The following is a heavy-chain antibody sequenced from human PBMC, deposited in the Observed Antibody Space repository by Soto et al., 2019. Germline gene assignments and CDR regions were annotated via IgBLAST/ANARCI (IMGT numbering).Heavy chain of an antibody. CDR2: IYWDDDK. J-gene: IGHJ4*02. Sequence: QITLKESGPTLVKPTQTVTLTCTFSGFSLSTSGVAVGWFRQPPGKALEWLALIYWDDDKRYSPSLESRLTITKDTSKNQVILTVTNMDPVDTATYYCAHRLFYFDYWGQGTLVTVSS. CDR3: AHRLFYFDY. CDR1: GFSLSTSGVA. V-gene: IGHV2-5*02.